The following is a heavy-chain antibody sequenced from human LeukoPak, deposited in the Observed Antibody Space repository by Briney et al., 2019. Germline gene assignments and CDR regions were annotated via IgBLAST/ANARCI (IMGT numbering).Heavy chain of an antibody. J-gene: IGHJ4*02. CDR1: GFTFSDYW. Sequence: GGSLRLSCAASGFTFSDYWMHWIRQAPGKGLVWVSRITTDGSTSYADSVRGRFTISRDNAKNTLYLQMNSLRVEDTAVYFCARIQGGGVVDSWGQGTLVTVSS. D-gene: IGHD2-8*01. V-gene: IGHV3-74*01. CDR2: ITTDGST. CDR3: ARIQGGGVVDS.